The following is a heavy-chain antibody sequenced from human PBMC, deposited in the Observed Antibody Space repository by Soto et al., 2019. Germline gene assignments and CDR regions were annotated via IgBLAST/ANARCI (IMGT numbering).Heavy chain of an antibody. CDR3: ARGVAGSGFDL. Sequence: SQTRSLTCGIAGDSVSSNTAAWNGIRSSPSRGLEWLGRTYYRSNWRHDYAVSVKSRITVNPDTSKNHFSLQLNSVTPDDTAVYYCARGVAGSGFDLWGQGTLVTVSS. CDR2: TYYRSNWRH. CDR1: GDSVSSNTAA. D-gene: IGHD6-19*01. V-gene: IGHV6-1*01. J-gene: IGHJ4*02.